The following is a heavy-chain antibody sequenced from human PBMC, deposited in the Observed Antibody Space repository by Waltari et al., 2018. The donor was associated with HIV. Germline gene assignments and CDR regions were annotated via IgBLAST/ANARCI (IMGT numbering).Heavy chain of an antibody. Sequence: QLQLQESGPGLLKPSEPLSLSCTVSGGSINSRSFYWSWIRQPPGKGCEWIGNIQYTGSTYYTPSLNRRVILSVDTSKNQLSLRLSSVTAADTAVYYCARLDILTGCPQYYFDYWGQGTLVTVSS. CDR3: ARLDILTGCPQYYFDY. D-gene: IGHD3-9*01. J-gene: IGHJ4*02. CDR2: IQYTGST. CDR1: GGSINSRSFY. V-gene: IGHV4-39*01.